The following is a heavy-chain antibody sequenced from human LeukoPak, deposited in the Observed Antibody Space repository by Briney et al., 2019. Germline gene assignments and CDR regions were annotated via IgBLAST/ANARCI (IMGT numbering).Heavy chain of an antibody. Sequence: GGPLRLSCAASGFTFSSYAMSWVRQAPGKGLEWVSAISGSGGSTYYADSVKGRFTISRDNSKNTLYLQMNSLRAEDTAVYYCAKADRFLEWLLGYWGQGTLVTVSS. CDR3: AKADRFLEWLLGY. CDR2: ISGSGGST. CDR1: GFTFSSYA. V-gene: IGHV3-23*01. J-gene: IGHJ4*02. D-gene: IGHD3-3*01.